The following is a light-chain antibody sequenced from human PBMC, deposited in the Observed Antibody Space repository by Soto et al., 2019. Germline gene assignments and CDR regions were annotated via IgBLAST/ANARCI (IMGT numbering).Light chain of an antibody. CDR2: DAF. CDR3: QQRINWPLT. J-gene: IGKJ3*01. Sequence: EIVLTQSPATLSLSPGERATLSCRASQSVSKYLAWYQQKPGQVPRLLIYDAFNRATGIPVRFSGSGSGTDFNLTISSLEPEDFAVYYCQQRINWPLTFGPGKKGEVK. CDR1: QSVSKY. V-gene: IGKV3-11*01.